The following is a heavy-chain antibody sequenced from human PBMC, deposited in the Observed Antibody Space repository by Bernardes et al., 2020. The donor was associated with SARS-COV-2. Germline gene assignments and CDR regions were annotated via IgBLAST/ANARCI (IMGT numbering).Heavy chain of an antibody. D-gene: IGHD6-13*01. Sequence: GGSLRLSCAASGFTFSRYRMHWVRQPPGKGPVWVSRVDTDETTTAYADPVEGRFTISRDNAKNTVYLQMNSLRVEDTAIYYCAREGYSSSRFGFWGQGTLVTVSS. J-gene: IGHJ4*02. CDR1: GFTFSRYR. V-gene: IGHV3-74*01. CDR3: AREGYSSSRFGF. CDR2: VDTDETTT.